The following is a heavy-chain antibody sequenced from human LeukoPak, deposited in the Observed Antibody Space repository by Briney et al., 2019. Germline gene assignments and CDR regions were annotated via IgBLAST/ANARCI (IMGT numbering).Heavy chain of an antibody. V-gene: IGHV3-33*01. CDR3: ATGGSEYRSDWFDS. Sequence: PGGSLRLSCAASGFTFSSYGMHWVRQAPGKGLEWVAVIWYDGSNKYYADSVKGRFTISRDNSKNTLYLQMNSLRVEDTAVYYCATGGSEYRSDWFDSWGQGTLVNVAS. J-gene: IGHJ5*01. D-gene: IGHD5-18*01. CDR2: IWYDGSNK. CDR1: GFTFSSYG.